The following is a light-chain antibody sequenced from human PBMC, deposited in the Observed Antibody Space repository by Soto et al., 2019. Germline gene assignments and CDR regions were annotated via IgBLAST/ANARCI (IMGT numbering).Light chain of an antibody. CDR2: AAS. CDR3: QQGSTVYT. J-gene: IGKJ4*01. Sequence: DTQLTQSPSSVSASVGGGVTITCRPSENINTKLAWYQQKPGEAPKLLIYAASSLQSGVPSRFSGSCSRTDFTLTISGLQPEDVANYFCQQGSTVYTFGGGTKVEIK. CDR1: ENINTK. V-gene: IGKV1-12*01.